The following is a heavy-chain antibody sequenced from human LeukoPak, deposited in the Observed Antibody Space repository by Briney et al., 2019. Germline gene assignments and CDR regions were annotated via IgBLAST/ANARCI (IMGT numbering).Heavy chain of an antibody. D-gene: IGHD6-19*01. J-gene: IGHJ5*02. CDR1: GFTFSDYY. CDR2: ISSIGTI. V-gene: IGHV3-11*04. CDR3: ASYSSGWDNWFDP. Sequence: GGPLRLSCAASGFTFSDYYMSWIRQAPGKGLEWVSYISSIGTIYYADSVKGRFTISRDNAKNSLYLQMISLRAEDTAMYYCASYSSGWDNWFDPWGQGTLVTVSS.